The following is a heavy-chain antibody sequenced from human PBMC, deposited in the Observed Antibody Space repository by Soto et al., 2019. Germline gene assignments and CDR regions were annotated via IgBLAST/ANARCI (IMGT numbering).Heavy chain of an antibody. CDR2: IFSNDEK. V-gene: IGHV2-26*01. Sequence: SGPTLVNPTETLTLTCTVSGFSLSNARMGVSWIRQPPGKALEWLAHIFSNDEKSYSTSLKSRLTTSKDTSKSQVVLTMTNMDPVDTATYYCARISADGLDDAFDIWGQGTMVTVSS. CDR1: GFSLSNARMG. J-gene: IGHJ3*02. CDR3: ARISADGLDDAFDI.